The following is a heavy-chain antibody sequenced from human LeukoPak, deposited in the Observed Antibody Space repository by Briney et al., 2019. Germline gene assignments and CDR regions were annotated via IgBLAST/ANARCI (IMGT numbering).Heavy chain of an antibody. Sequence: GGSLRLSCAASGFTFSSYAMSWVRQAPGKGLEWVSAISGSGGSTYYADSVKGRFTISRDNSKYTLYLQINSLRAEDTAVYYCAKTEWELRVYYWGQGTLVTVSS. D-gene: IGHD1-26*01. J-gene: IGHJ4*02. CDR1: GFTFSSYA. CDR3: AKTEWELRVYY. CDR2: ISGSGGST. V-gene: IGHV3-23*01.